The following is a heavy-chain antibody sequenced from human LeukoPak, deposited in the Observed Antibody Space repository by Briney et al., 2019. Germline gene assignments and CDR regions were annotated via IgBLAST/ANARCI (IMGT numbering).Heavy chain of an antibody. V-gene: IGHV3-48*01. D-gene: IGHD2-15*01. CDR3: VRDNPRCCGVIPANIDDY. Sequence: GGSLRLSCVASGFSFSRDSMNWVRQAPGKGLERISYISYDSMIKYYADSVRGRFTISRDSAKDSLYLQMHSLRAEDTAVYYCVRDNPRCCGVIPANIDDYWGQGTLVTVSS. CDR1: GFSFSRDS. CDR2: ISYDSMIK. J-gene: IGHJ4*02.